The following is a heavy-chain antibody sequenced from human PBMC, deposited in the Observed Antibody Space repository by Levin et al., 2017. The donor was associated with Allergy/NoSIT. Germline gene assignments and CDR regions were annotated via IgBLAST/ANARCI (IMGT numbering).Heavy chain of an antibody. V-gene: IGHV3-9*01. CDR3: AKSLSEYHFDY. Sequence: RPGGSLRLSCVASGFTFDDYVMHWVRQAPGQGLEWVAGISWNGSTIGYVDSVKGRFIISRDNAKKSLYLHMNRLRREDTAFYYCAKSLSEYHFDYWGQGSLVTVSS. CDR2: ISWNGSTI. J-gene: IGHJ4*02. D-gene: IGHD6-6*01. CDR1: GFTFDDYV.